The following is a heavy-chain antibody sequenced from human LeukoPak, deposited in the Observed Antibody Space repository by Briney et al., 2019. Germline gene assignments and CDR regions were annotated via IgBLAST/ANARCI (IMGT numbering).Heavy chain of an antibody. D-gene: IGHD2-21*01. CDR3: ARAVMGLDY. J-gene: IGHJ4*02. V-gene: IGHV4-34*01. CDR1: GGSFSGYY. CDR2: INHSGST. Sequence: SETLSLTCAVYGGSFSGYYWSWIRQPPGKGLGWIGEINHSGSTNYNPSLKSRVTISVDTSKNQFSLKLSSVTAADTAVYYCARAVMGLDYWGQGTLVTVSS.